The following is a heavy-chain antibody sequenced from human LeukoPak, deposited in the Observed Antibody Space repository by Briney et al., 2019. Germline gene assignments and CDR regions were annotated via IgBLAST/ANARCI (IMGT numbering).Heavy chain of an antibody. V-gene: IGHV5-51*01. CDR3: ARLRYDSYYYYYYMDV. Sequence: GESLKISCKGSGYSFTSYWIGWVRQMPGKGLEWMGIIYPGDSDTRYSPSFQGQVTISADKSISTAYLQWSSLKASDTAMYYCARLRYDSYYYYYYMDVWGKGTTVTVSS. CDR2: IYPGDSDT. D-gene: IGHD3-16*01. J-gene: IGHJ6*03. CDR1: GYSFTSYW.